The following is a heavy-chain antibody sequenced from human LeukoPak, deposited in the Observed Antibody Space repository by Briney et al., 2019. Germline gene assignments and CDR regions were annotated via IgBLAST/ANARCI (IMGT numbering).Heavy chain of an antibody. CDR2: ISYDGSDK. V-gene: IGHV3-30-3*01. CDR3: AREVRMWYSSGWYDS. CDR1: GFTFSSYA. D-gene: IGHD6-19*01. Sequence: GGSLRLSCAASGFTFSSYAMHWVRQAPGKGLEWVAVISYDGSDKYYADSVKGRFTISRDNSKSTLYLQMNSLRAEDTAVYYCAREVRMWYSSGWYDSWGQGTLVTVSS. J-gene: IGHJ5*01.